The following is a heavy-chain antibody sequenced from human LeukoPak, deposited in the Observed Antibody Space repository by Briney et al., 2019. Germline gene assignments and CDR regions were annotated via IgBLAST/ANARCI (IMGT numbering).Heavy chain of an antibody. CDR1: GYTFTAYY. J-gene: IGHJ2*01. CDR2: NSPNSGGT. Sequence: GASVKVSCKASGYTFTAYYIHWVRQAPGQGLEWMGWNSPNSGGTDYAQKFQGRVTMTRDTSISTAYVELSSLTSDDTAVYYCAIQPWGSGNNWYFDLWGRGTLVTVSS. CDR3: AIQPWGSGNNWYFDL. V-gene: IGHV1-2*02. D-gene: IGHD7-27*01.